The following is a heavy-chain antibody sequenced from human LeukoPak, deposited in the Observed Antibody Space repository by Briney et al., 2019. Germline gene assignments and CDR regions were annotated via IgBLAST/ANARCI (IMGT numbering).Heavy chain of an antibody. CDR2: IYYSGST. CDR3: ARLASGSYGPLTPFDY. J-gene: IGHJ4*02. CDR1: GGSISSYY. Sequence: KPSETQSLTCTVSGGSISSYYWSWIRQPPGKGLEWIGDIYYSGSTNYNPSLKSRVTISVDTSKNQFSLRLSSVTAADTAVYYSARLASGSYGPLTPFDYWGQGTLVTVSS. D-gene: IGHD1-26*01. V-gene: IGHV4-59*08.